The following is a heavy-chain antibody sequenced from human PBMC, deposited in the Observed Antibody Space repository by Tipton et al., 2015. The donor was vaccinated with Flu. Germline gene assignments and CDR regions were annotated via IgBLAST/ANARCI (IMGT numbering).Heavy chain of an antibody. J-gene: IGHJ4*02. CDR1: GASVRSSTYY. V-gene: IGHV4-39*07. CDR3: ARGSGSGTHVMFDY. Sequence: TLSLTCIVSGASVRSSTYYWGFIRQPPGKGLEWIGNMHYSGGSYYNPSLKSRVIISVDTSKTQFSLDLSSVTAADTAMYYCARGSGSGTHVMFDYWGQGTLVTVSS. D-gene: IGHD3-10*01. CDR2: MHYSGGS.